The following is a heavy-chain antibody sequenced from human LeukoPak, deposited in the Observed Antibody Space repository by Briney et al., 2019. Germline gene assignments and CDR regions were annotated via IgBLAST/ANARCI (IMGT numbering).Heavy chain of an antibody. V-gene: IGHV4-59*08. D-gene: IGHD4-17*01. Sequence: PSGTLSLTCTVSGGSISSYYWSWIRQPPGKGLEWIGYIYYSGTTNYNPSLKSRVTISIDTSKNQFSLKLSSVTAADTAVYYCARHALYGEVDYWGQGTLVTVSS. CDR1: GGSISSYY. J-gene: IGHJ4*02. CDR3: ARHALYGEVDY. CDR2: IYYSGTT.